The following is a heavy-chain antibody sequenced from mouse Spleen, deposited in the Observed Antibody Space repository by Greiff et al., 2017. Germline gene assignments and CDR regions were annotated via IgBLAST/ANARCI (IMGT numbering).Heavy chain of an antibody. CDR2: ISSGSSTI. CDR3: ARNWDGNLVY. J-gene: IGHJ3*01. CDR1: GFTFSDYG. V-gene: IGHV5-17*01. D-gene: IGHD4-1*01. Sequence: EVQGVESGGGLVKPGGSLKLSCAASGFTFSDYGMHWVRQAPEKGLEWVAYISSGSSTIYYADTVKGRFTISRDNAKNTLFLQMTSLRSEDTAMYYCARNWDGNLVYWGQGTLVTVSA.